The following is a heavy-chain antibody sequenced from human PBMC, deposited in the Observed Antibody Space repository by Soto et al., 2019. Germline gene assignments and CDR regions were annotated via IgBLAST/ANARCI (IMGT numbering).Heavy chain of an antibody. J-gene: IGHJ2*01. V-gene: IGHV4-59*08. CDR2: IYYSGST. CDR1: GGSISSYY. CDR3: ARYCSSTSCYALWYFDL. D-gene: IGHD2-2*01. Sequence: QVQLQESGPGLVKPSETLSLTCTVSGGSISSYYWSWIRQPPGKRLEWIGYIYYSGSTNYNPSLKSRVTISVDTSKNQFSLKLSSVTAADTAVYYCARYCSSTSCYALWYFDLWGRGTLVTVSS.